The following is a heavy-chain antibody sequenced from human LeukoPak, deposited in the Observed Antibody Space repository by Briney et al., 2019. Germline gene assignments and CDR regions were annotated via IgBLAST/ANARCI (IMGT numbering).Heavy chain of an antibody. CDR3: ARGYGTDY. J-gene: IGHJ4*02. CDR1: GFTFNNYA. Sequence: GRSLRLSCAASGFTFNNYAMNWVRQAPGKGLEWVSTVSDSGDTTYYADSVKGRFTISRDNAKNSLYLQMNSLRAEDTAMYYCARGYGTDYWGQGTLVTVSS. V-gene: IGHV3-23*01. D-gene: IGHD4-17*01. CDR2: VSDSGDTT.